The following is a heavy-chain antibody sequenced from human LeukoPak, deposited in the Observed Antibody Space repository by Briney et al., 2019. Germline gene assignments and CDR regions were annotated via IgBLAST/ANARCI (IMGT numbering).Heavy chain of an antibody. D-gene: IGHD3-10*01. CDR3: ARDSDYYGSGSYLVSWFDP. CDR2: INPNSGGT. J-gene: IGHJ5*02. Sequence: ASVKVSCKASGYTFTGYYMHWVRQAPGQGLEWMGWINPNSGGTSYAQKFQGRVTMTRDTSTSTVYMELSSLRSEDTAVYYCARDSDYYGSGSYLVSWFDPWGQGTLVTVSS. V-gene: IGHV1-2*02. CDR1: GYTFTGYY.